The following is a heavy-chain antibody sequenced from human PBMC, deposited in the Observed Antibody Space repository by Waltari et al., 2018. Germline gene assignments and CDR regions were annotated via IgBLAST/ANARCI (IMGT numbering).Heavy chain of an antibody. Sequence: QLQLQESGPGLVKPSGTLSLLCAVSGASMSTSDYWSWVRQPPGKGLEVIGQVRGDGKTNYNPSFASRVTMSLDTSTYHFALKLTSATAADTALYYCARDRGRGLYLDTWGQGTLVTVSP. CDR3: ARDRGRGLYLDT. J-gene: IGHJ4*02. V-gene: IGHV4-4*02. CDR2: VRGDGKT. D-gene: IGHD1-1*01. CDR1: GASMSTSDY.